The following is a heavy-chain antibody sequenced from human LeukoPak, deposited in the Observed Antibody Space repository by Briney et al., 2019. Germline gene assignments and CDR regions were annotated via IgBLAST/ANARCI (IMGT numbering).Heavy chain of an antibody. D-gene: IGHD3-22*01. J-gene: IGHJ4*02. V-gene: IGHV1-2*02. CDR2: INPNSGGT. CDR1: GYTFTGYY. CDR3: AIPDPNYDSSGYYPDEPMN. Sequence: RASVKVSCKASGYTFTGYYMHWVRQAPGQGLEWMGWINPNSGGTNYAQKFQGRVTMTRDTSISTAYMELSRLRSDDTAVYYCAIPDPNYDSSGYYPDEPMNWGQGTLVTVSS.